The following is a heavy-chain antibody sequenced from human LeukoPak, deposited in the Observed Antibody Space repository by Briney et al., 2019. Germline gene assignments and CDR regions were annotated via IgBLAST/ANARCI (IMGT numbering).Heavy chain of an antibody. D-gene: IGHD3-16*01. V-gene: IGHV3-66*01. Sequence: GGSLRLSCAASGFTVSSNYMGWVRQAPGKGLEWVSVIYSGGSTYYADSEKGRFTISRDNSKNTLYLQMNSLRAEDTAVYYCARLGLVDAFDIWGQGTMVTVS. CDR1: GFTVSSNY. CDR2: IYSGGST. CDR3: ARLGLVDAFDI. J-gene: IGHJ3*02.